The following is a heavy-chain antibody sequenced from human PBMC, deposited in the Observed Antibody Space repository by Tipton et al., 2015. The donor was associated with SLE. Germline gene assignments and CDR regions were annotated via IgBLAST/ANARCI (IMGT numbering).Heavy chain of an antibody. CDR2: IYYSGST. V-gene: IGHV4-59*11. CDR3: AGWGIAAGGFDY. Sequence: TLSLTCTVSGDSINSHYWSWIWQPPGKGLEWIGYIYYSGSTNYNPSLKSRVTISVDTSKNQFSLKLSSVTAADTAVYYCAGWGIAAGGFDYWGQGTLVTVSS. D-gene: IGHD6-13*01. CDR1: GDSINSHY. J-gene: IGHJ4*02.